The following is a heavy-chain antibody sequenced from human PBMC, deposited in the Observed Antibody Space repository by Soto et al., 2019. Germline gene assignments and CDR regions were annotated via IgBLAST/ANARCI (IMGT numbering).Heavy chain of an antibody. CDR1: GFTVSSNY. V-gene: IGHV3-53*01. Sequence: GGSLRLSCAASGFTVSSNYMSWVRQAPGKGLEWVSVIYSGGSTYYADSVKGRFTISRDNSKNTLYLQMNSLRAEDTAVYYCARDRSSIAARRRGMDVWGQGTTVTVSS. CDR2: IYSGGST. CDR3: ARDRSSIAARRRGMDV. D-gene: IGHD6-6*01. J-gene: IGHJ6*02.